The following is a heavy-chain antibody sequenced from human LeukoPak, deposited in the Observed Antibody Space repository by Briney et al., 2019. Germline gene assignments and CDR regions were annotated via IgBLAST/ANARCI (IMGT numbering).Heavy chain of an antibody. CDR2: INPNSGGT. J-gene: IGHJ4*02. CDR3: ARGSRITMIVVVITLGGFDY. D-gene: IGHD3-22*01. Sequence: ASVKDSCKASGYTFTGYYMHWVRQAPGQGLEWMGWINPNSGGTNYAQKFQGRVTMTRDTSISTAYMELSRLRSDDTAVYYCARGSRITMIVVVITLGGFDYWGQGTLVTVSS. V-gene: IGHV1-2*02. CDR1: GYTFTGYY.